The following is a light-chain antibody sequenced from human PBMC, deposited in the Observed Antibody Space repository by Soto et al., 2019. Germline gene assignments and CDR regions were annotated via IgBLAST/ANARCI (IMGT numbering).Light chain of an antibody. V-gene: IGKV3-15*01. J-gene: IGKJ5*01. CDR2: GTS. CDR3: QQRSNWPPEST. Sequence: EIVMTQSPAALSVSPGETATLSCRASQGISRTLAWYQHKPGQAPRLLFYGTSTRATGVPARFSGSGSGTEFTLTISSLQSEDFAVYYCQQRSNWPPESTFGQGTRLEIK. CDR1: QGISRT.